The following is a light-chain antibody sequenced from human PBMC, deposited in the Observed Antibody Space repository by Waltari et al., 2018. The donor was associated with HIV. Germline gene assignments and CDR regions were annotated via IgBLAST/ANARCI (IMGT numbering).Light chain of an antibody. CDR3: RQRSVWPLCT. J-gene: IGKJ2*02. CDR1: QTVSSS. Sequence: EIVLTQSPATLSLSPGERATLSCRASQTVSSSLAWYQQRPGQAPRLLIYDASIRAAGISARFRGSGAGTDFSLTSTGLEPGDSAVYYCRQRSVWPLCTFGQGTTLEMK. V-gene: IGKV3-11*01. CDR2: DAS.